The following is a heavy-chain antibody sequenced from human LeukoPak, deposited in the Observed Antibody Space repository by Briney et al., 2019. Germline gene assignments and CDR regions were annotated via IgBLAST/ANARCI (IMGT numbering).Heavy chain of an antibody. Sequence: GESLKISCKGSGYIFSNYWIGWVRQMPGKGLEWMGIIYPGDSNTRYSPSFQGQVTISVDKSISTAHLQWSSLKASDTAMYYCARFAYGSDYFPGHYWGQGTLVTVSS. CDR2: IYPGDSNT. J-gene: IGHJ4*02. V-gene: IGHV5-51*01. CDR3: ARFAYGSDYFPGHY. CDR1: GYIFSNYW. D-gene: IGHD3-22*01.